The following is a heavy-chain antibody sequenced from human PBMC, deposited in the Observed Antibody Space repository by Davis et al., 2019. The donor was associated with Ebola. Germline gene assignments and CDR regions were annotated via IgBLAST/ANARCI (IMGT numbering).Heavy chain of an antibody. CDR2: ISAYNGNT. V-gene: IGHV1-18*01. Sequence: ASVKVSCKASGGTFSSYAISWVRQAPGQGLEWMGWISAYNGNTNYAQKLQGRVTMTTDTSTSTAYMELRSLRSDDTAVYYCARDLDTAMVTDWGQGTLVTVSS. D-gene: IGHD5-18*01. CDR3: ARDLDTAMVTD. CDR1: GGTFSSYA. J-gene: IGHJ4*02.